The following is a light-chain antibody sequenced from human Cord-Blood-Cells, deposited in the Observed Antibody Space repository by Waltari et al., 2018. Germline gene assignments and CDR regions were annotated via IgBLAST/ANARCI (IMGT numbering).Light chain of an antibody. Sequence: DIQMTQSPSSLSASVGDRVTITCRASQRISSYLNWYQQKPGKAPNLLIYAASSFQSGVPSRLSGSGSETEFTLTISSLQPEDFATYYCQQSYSTPLTVGQGTKVEIK. CDR3: QQSYSTPLT. CDR2: AAS. J-gene: IGKJ1*01. CDR1: QRISSY. V-gene: IGKV1-39*01.